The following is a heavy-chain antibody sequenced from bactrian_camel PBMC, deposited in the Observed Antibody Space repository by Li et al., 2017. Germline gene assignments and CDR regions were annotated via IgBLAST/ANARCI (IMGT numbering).Heavy chain of an antibody. V-gene: IGHV3S1*01. CDR2: IWAGGGGT. J-gene: IGHJ4*01. CDR3: AGGYIGSRCDLAATSYNY. CDR1: RYTYSNYC. Sequence: HVQLVESGGGSVQAGGSLRLSCAASRYTYSNYCLAWFRQAPGKEREGVAAIWAGGGGTYYADSVKGRFTISQDNAKNTVYLQMNSLKAEDTAMYYCAGGYIGSRCDLAATSYNYWGQGTQVTVS. D-gene: IGHD5*01.